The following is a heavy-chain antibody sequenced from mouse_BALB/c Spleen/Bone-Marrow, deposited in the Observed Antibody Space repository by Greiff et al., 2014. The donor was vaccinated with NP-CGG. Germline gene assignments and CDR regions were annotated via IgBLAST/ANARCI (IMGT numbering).Heavy chain of an antibody. CDR2: INPYNDGT. CDR3: AGPAWFAY. J-gene: IGHJ3*01. Sequence: LEESGPEPVKPGASVKMSCKASGYTFTSYIIHWVKQKPGQGLEWIGYINPYNDGTKYNEKFKGKATLSSDKSSSTAYMELSSLTSADSAVYYCAGPAWFAYWGQGTLVTVS. V-gene: IGHV1-14*01. CDR1: GYTFTSYI.